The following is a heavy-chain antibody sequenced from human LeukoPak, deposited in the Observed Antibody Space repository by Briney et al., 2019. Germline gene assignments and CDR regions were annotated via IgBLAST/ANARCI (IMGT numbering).Heavy chain of an antibody. V-gene: IGHV4-59*12. Sequence: SETLSLTCTVSGGSISSYYWSWNWEPPGKGLEWIGYIYYSGSTNYNPSLKSRVTMSVDTSKNQFSLKLSSVTAADTAVYYCARSTPGISYYYFDYWGQGTLVTVSS. D-gene: IGHD1-1*01. CDR2: IYYSGST. J-gene: IGHJ4*02. CDR3: ARSTPGISYYYFDY. CDR1: GGSISSYY.